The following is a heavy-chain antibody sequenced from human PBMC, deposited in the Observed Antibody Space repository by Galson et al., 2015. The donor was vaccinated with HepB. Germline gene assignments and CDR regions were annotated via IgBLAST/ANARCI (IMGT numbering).Heavy chain of an antibody. Sequence: SVKVSCKASGYTFTGYDMHWVRQAPGQGLEWMGWINPNSGGTNYAQKFQGWVTMTRDTSISTAYMELSRLRSDDTAVYYCARGGRDYSYDFDYWGQGTLVTVSS. V-gene: IGHV1-2*04. CDR2: INPNSGGT. CDR3: ARGGRDYSYDFDY. CDR1: GYTFTGYD. J-gene: IGHJ4*02. D-gene: IGHD5-18*01.